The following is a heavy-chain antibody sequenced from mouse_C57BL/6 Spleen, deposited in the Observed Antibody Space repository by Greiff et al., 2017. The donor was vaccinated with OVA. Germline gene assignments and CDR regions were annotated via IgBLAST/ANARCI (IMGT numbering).Heavy chain of an antibody. CDR2: IYPGSGNT. J-gene: IGHJ1*03. V-gene: IGHV1-76*01. Sequence: VQLQQSGAELVRPGASVKLSCKASGYTFTDYYINWVKQRPGQGLEWIARIYPGSGNTYYNEKFKGKATLTAEKSSSTAYMQLSSLTSEDSAVYFCARNYGTTVVAHWYFDVWGTGTTVTVSS. D-gene: IGHD1-1*01. CDR3: ARNYGTTVVAHWYFDV. CDR1: GYTFTDYY.